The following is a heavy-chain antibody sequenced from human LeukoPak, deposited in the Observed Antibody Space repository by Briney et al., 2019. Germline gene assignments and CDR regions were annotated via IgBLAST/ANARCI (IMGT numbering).Heavy chain of an antibody. CDR2: IYSGDST. V-gene: IGHV3-53*01. Sequence: GSLRLSCAASGFTVSSNYMSWVRQAPGKGLEWVSLIYSGDSTYYADSVKGRFTISRDNSKSTLYLQMNSLRAEDTAVYYCARECLGEFCYWGQGTLVTVSS. J-gene: IGHJ4*02. CDR3: ARECLGEFCY. CDR1: GFTVSSNY. D-gene: IGHD3-16*01.